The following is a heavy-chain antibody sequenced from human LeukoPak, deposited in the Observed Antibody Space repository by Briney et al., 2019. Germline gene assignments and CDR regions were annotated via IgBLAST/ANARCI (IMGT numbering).Heavy chain of an antibody. Sequence: ASEKVSCKASGYTFTSYDIYWVRQATRKGGEWVGWRNPNSGKTDYAQKFQGRVTITMNTSISTAYMELSSLRSEDTAVYYCARVEYSYGSFYFCYWGQGTLVTVST. V-gene: IGHV1-8*03. CDR3: ARVEYSYGSFYFCY. J-gene: IGHJ4*02. CDR2: RNPNSGKT. D-gene: IGHD5-18*01. CDR1: GYTFTSYD.